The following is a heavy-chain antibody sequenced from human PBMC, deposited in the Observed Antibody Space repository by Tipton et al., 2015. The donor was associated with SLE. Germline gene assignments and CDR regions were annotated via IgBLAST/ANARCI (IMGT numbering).Heavy chain of an antibody. D-gene: IGHD1-26*01. CDR2: ISYDGSNK. Sequence: SLRLSCAASGFTFSSYGMHWVRQAPGKGLEWVAVISYDGSNKYYADSVKGRFTISRDNSKNTLYLQMNSLRAEDTAVYYCAKDREVGAYYFDYWGQGTLVTVSS. J-gene: IGHJ4*02. V-gene: IGHV3-30*18. CDR1: GFTFSSYG. CDR3: AKDREVGAYYFDY.